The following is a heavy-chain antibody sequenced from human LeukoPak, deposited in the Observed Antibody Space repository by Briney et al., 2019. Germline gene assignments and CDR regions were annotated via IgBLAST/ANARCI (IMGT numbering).Heavy chain of an antibody. D-gene: IGHD3-3*01. CDR2: IRYDGSNK. CDR1: GFTFSSYG. J-gene: IGHJ6*03. V-gene: IGHV3-30*02. CDR3: AKDNYDFWSGYSNYYYMDV. Sequence: GGSLRLSCAASGFTFSSYGMQWVRQAPGKGLEWVAFIRYDGSNKYYADSVKGRFTISRDNSKNTLYLQMNSLRAEDTAVYYCAKDNYDFWSGYSNYYYMDVWGKGTTVTVSS.